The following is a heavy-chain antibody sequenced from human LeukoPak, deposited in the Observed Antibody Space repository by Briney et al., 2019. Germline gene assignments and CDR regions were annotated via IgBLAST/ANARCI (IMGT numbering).Heavy chain of an antibody. V-gene: IGHV3-53*01. J-gene: IGHJ2*01. CDR3: ARAGGGDKQQLVWYFDL. D-gene: IGHD6-13*01. CDR2: IYSGGVT. Sequence: GGSLRLSCAASGSTFSSYAMNWVRQAPGKGLEWVSLIYSGGVTYYADSVKGRFTISRDNSKNTLYLQMNSLRAEDTAVYYCARAGGGDKQQLVWYFDLWGRGTLVTVSS. CDR1: GSTFSSYA.